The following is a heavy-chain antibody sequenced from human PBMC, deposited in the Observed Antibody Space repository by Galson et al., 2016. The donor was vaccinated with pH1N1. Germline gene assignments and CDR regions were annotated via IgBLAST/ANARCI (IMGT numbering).Heavy chain of an antibody. CDR3: ARGGSYYDY. Sequence: SVKVSCKASGGTFTIYAINWVRQAPGQGLEWMGGISRMFGAPNYVHHFQDRVTITTDDSTSTAYMELMSLRSEDTAVYYCARGGSYYDYWGQGTLVTVAS. V-gene: IGHV1-69*05. CDR2: ISRMFGAP. D-gene: IGHD1-26*01. J-gene: IGHJ4*02. CDR1: GGTFTIYA.